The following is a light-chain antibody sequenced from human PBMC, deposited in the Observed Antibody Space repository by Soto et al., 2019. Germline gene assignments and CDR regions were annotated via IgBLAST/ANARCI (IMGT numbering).Light chain of an antibody. V-gene: IGKV3-11*01. J-gene: IGKJ3*01. CDR3: QQRSDWRFI. CDR1: QSVSNF. CDR2: DAS. Sequence: PGERATLSCRVSQSVSNFLAWYQQKPGQGPRLLIYDASHRATGIPARFSGSGSGTDFTLTISSLEPEDFAVYYCQQRSDWRFIFGPGTKVDIK.